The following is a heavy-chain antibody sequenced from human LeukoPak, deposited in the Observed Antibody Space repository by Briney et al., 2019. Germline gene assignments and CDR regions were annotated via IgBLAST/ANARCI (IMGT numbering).Heavy chain of an antibody. Sequence: PSETLSLTCAVYGGSFIGYYWSWIRQPPGKGLEWIGEINHSGSTNYNPSLKSRVTISVDTSKNQFSLKLSSVTAADTAVYYCARYRRGQDAFDIWGQGTMVTVSS. CDR3: ARYRRGQDAFDI. CDR2: INHSGST. D-gene: IGHD3-16*02. CDR1: GGSFIGYY. V-gene: IGHV4-34*01. J-gene: IGHJ3*02.